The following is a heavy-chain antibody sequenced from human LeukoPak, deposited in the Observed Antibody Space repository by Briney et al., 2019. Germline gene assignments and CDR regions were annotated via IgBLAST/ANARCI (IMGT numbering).Heavy chain of an antibody. D-gene: IGHD3-3*01. V-gene: IGHV1-18*01. CDR2: ISAYNGNT. CDR3: ARSIFGVVPNWFDP. Sequence: ASVKVSCKASGYTFTSYGISWVRQAPGQGLEWMGWISAYNGNTNYAQKLQGRVTMTTDTSTSTAYMELRSLRSHDTAVYYCARSIFGVVPNWFDPWGQGTLVTVSS. CDR1: GYTFTSYG. J-gene: IGHJ5*02.